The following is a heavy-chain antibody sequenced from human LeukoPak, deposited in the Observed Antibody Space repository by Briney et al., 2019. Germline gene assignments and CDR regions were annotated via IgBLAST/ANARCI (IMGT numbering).Heavy chain of an antibody. V-gene: IGHV1-18*01. CDR1: GYTFTSYG. CDR3: ARDSGSYPTRRVYAFDI. J-gene: IGHJ3*02. D-gene: IGHD1-26*01. Sequence: ASVKVSCKASGYTFTSYGISWVRQAPGQGLEWMGWISAYNGNTNYAQKLQGRVTMTTDTSTSTAYMELRSLRSDDTAVYYCARDSGSYPTRRVYAFDIWGQGTMVTVSS. CDR2: ISAYNGNT.